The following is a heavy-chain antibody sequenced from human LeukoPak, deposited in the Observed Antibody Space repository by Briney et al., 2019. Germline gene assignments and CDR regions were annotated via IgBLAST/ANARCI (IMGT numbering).Heavy chain of an antibody. CDR1: GFTVSSNY. Sequence: PGGSLRLSCAASGFTVSSNYMSWARQAAGKGLEWVSVIFSGGSTYYTDSVKGRFTISRDNSKNTLYLQMNSLRAEDTAVYYCAKRASGSGTSLYYFDYWGQGTLVTVSS. J-gene: IGHJ4*02. CDR2: IFSGGST. CDR3: AKRASGSGTSLYYFDY. D-gene: IGHD3-10*01. V-gene: IGHV3-53*01.